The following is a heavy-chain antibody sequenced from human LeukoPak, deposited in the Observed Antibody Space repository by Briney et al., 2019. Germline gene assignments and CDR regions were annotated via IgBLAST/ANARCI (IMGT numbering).Heavy chain of an antibody. J-gene: IGHJ2*01. CDR3: ARDIAAAGPWYFDL. Sequence: SETLSLTCAVYGGSLNDYYWSWIRQPPGKGLEWIGEINHSGSTNYNPSLKSRVTISVDTSKTQFSLRLSSVTAADAAVYYCARDIAAAGPWYFDLWGRGTLVTVSS. CDR2: INHSGST. V-gene: IGHV4-34*01. D-gene: IGHD6-13*01. CDR1: GGSLNDYY.